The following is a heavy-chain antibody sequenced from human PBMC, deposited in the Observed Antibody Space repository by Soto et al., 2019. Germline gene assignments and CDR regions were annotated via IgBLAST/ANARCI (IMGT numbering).Heavy chain of an antibody. D-gene: IGHD3-22*01. J-gene: IGHJ5*02. CDR1: GGTFSSYA. CDR2: IIPIFGTA. Sequence: QVQLVQSGAEVKKPGSSVKVSCKASGGTFSSYAISWVRQAPGQGLEWMGEIIPIFGTANYAQKFQGRVTITADESTSTAHIELSSLRSEDTAVYYCARDRGPSSGYYPYWFDPWGQGNLVTVSS. V-gene: IGHV1-69*12. CDR3: ARDRGPSSGYYPYWFDP.